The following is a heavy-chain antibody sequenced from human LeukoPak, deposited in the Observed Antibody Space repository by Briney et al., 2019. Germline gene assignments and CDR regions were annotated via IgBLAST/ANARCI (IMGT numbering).Heavy chain of an antibody. V-gene: IGHV4-59*01. D-gene: IGHD2-21*02. CDR3: ARLSYCGGDCYSFVDY. CDR2: IYYSGST. J-gene: IGHJ4*02. CDR1: GGSISSYY. Sequence: ASETLSLTCTVSGGSISSYYWSWIRQPPGKGLEWTGHIYYSGSTNYNPSLKSRVTISVDTSKNQFSLKLSSVTAADTAVYYCARLSYCGGDCYSFVDYWGQGTLVTVSS.